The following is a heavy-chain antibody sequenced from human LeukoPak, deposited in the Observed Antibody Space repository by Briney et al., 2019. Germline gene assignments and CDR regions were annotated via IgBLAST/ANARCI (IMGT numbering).Heavy chain of an antibody. Sequence: ASVKVSCKASGYTFTSCAISWVRQAPGQGLEWMGWISAYNGNTNYAQKLQGRVTMTTDTSTSTAYMELRSLRSDDTAVYYCASFSPGGNSPFDYWGQGTLVTVSS. CDR1: GYTFTSCA. V-gene: IGHV1-18*01. J-gene: IGHJ4*02. CDR2: ISAYNGNT. CDR3: ASFSPGGNSPFDY. D-gene: IGHD4-23*01.